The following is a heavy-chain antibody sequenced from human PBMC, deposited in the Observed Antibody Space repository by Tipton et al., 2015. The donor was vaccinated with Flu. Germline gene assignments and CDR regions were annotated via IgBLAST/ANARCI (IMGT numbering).Heavy chain of an antibody. CDR3: STSLIY. J-gene: IGHJ4*02. CDR1: GFTFNDFW. V-gene: IGHV3-7*01. Sequence: SLRLSCAASGFTFNDFWMDWVRQAPGKGLEWVANIKQDGSEKNYVDSVKGRFTTSRDNAENSLYLQMNSLRAEDTAIYYCSTSLIYWGQGVLVTVSS. CDR2: IKQDGSEK.